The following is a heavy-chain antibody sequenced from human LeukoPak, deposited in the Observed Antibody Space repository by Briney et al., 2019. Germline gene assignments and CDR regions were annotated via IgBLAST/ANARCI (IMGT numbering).Heavy chain of an antibody. CDR3: ARVTLDSSGYYYPFDL. J-gene: IGHJ5*02. V-gene: IGHV1-69*05. D-gene: IGHD3-22*01. Sequence: SVKVSCKASGGTFSSYAISWVRQAPGQGMEWMGGIITSFGRTNYAQKFQGRGTITTDEYTSKTYMELSSLRSEDTAVYYCARVTLDSSGYYYPFDLWGQGTLVTVS. CDR2: IITSFGRT. CDR1: GGTFSSYA.